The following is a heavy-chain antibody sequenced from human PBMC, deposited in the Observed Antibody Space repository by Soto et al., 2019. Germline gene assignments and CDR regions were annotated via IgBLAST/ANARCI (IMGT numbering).Heavy chain of an antibody. CDR3: ARQYYFGTGSYYSRPFGF. CDR1: GGSISSSNW. V-gene: IGHV4-4*02. CDR2: IYHSGST. D-gene: IGHD3-10*01. Sequence: SETLSLTCAVSGGSISSSNWWSWVRQPPGKGLEWIGEIYHSGSTNYNPSLKSRVTISVDRSKNQFSLKLSSVTAADTAVFYCARQYYFGTGSYYSRPFGFWGQGTLVTVSS. J-gene: IGHJ4*02.